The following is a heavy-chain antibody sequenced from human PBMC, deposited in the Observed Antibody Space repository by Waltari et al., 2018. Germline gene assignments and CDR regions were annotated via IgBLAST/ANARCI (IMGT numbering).Heavy chain of an antibody. CDR3: ARGQRGDRYAAGWYYFDS. J-gene: IGHJ4*02. D-gene: IGHD6-19*01. CDR2: VYMSGST. CDR1: GDSIRSDIHY. Sequence: QVQLHESGPGLLKPSQTLSLTCTVSGDSIRSDIHYWNWIRQAAGEAPEWIGRVYMSGSTNYNPSLKSRVDISVDTAENQFSLSLTSVTAADTAVYYCARGQRGDRYAAGWYYFDSWGQGILVSVSS. V-gene: IGHV4-61*02.